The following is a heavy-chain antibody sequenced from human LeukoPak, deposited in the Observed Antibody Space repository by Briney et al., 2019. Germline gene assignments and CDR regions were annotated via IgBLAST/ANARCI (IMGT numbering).Heavy chain of an antibody. J-gene: IGHJ4*02. Sequence: SQTLSLTCAFSGDSVSRNSAAWHWLRQSPSRGLEWLGSTYYRSKWYNDYAVSVKSRITINPDTSKNQFSLQLNSVTPEDTAVYYCARGSNWNYGGCDYWGQGTLVTVSA. V-gene: IGHV6-1*01. CDR3: ARGSNWNYGGCDY. D-gene: IGHD1-7*01. CDR1: GDSVSRNSAA. CDR2: TYYRSKWYN.